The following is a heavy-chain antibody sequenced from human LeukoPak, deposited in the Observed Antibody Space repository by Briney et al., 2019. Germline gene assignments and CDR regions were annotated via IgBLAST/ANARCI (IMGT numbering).Heavy chain of an antibody. CDR1: GFTFSSYA. V-gene: IGHV3-23*01. CDR2: ISGSGGST. CDR3: AKGEQQLALNWFDP. Sequence: AGGSLRLSCAASGFTFSSYAMSWVRQAPGKGLEWVSAISGSGGSTYYADSVKGRFTTSRDNSKNTLYLQMNSLRAEDTAVYYCAKGEQQLALNWFDPWGQGTLVTVSS. D-gene: IGHD6-13*01. J-gene: IGHJ5*02.